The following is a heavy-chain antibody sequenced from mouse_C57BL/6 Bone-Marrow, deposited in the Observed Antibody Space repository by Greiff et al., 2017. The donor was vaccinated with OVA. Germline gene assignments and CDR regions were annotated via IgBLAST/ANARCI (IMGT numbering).Heavy chain of an antibody. CDR3: ARDDYSNYVLLYWYFDV. CDR2: ILPSIGRT. J-gene: IGHJ1*03. D-gene: IGHD2-5*01. CDR1: DSEVFPIAY. V-gene: IGHV15-2*01. Sequence: QVQLQQSGSELRSPGSSVKLSCKDFDSEVFPIAYMSWVRQKPGHGFEWIGGILPSIGRTIYGEKFEDKATLDADTLSNTAYLELNSLTSDDSAIYYCARDDYSNYVLLYWYFDVWGTGTTVTVSS.